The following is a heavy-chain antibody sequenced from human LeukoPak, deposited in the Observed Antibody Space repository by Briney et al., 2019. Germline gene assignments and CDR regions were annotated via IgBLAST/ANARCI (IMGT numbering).Heavy chain of an antibody. CDR2: IYSDGIST. Sequence: PGGSLGLSCAASGFTFSSYWMHWVRQAPGKGLVWVSRIYSDGISTSYADSVKGRFTISRDNAKNTLYLQMNSLKAEDTAIYYCAREGGSYSNYFDYWGQGTLVTVSS. CDR1: GFTFSSYW. D-gene: IGHD1-26*01. V-gene: IGHV3-74*01. J-gene: IGHJ4*02. CDR3: AREGGSYSNYFDY.